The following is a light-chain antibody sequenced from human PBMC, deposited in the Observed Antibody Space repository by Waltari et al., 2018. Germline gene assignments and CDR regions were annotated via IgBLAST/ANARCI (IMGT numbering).Light chain of an antibody. Sequence: QLVVTQSPSASAPLGASVTPTCTLSSRHRSNIIAWLQQQPEKAPRYLMKVNSEGSHSRGDEIPVRFSGSSSGAERHLTISSLQAEDEADYYCQTGGHGTWVFGGGTKLTVL. CDR2: VNSEGSH. J-gene: IGLJ3*02. CDR3: QTGGHGTWV. CDR1: SRHRSNI. V-gene: IGLV4-69*01.